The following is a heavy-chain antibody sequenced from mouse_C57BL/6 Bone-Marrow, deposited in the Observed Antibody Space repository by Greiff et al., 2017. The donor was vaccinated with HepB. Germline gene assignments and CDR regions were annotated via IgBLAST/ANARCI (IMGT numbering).Heavy chain of an antibody. Sequence: EVQLQQSGPGLAKPSQTLSLTCSVTGYSITSDYWNWIRKFPGNKLEYMGYISYSGSTYYNPSLKSRISITRDTSKNQYYLQLNSVTTEDTATYYCARSLITTVVDYYAMDYWGQGTSVTVSS. CDR1: GYSITSDY. CDR2: ISYSGST. J-gene: IGHJ4*01. D-gene: IGHD1-1*01. V-gene: IGHV3-8*01. CDR3: ARSLITTVVDYYAMDY.